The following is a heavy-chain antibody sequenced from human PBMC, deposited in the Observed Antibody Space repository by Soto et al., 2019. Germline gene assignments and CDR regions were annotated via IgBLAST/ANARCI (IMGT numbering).Heavy chain of an antibody. CDR1: GFTFSIYA. Sequence: PGGSLRLSCAASGFTFSIYAMSWVRQAPGKGLEWVSLISGSGSNTYYADSVKGRFTISRDNSKNTLYLQMNSLRADDTAVYYCVQIGNCGGDCYSHYFDYWGQGTLVTVSS. CDR2: ISGSGSNT. J-gene: IGHJ4*02. D-gene: IGHD2-21*02. V-gene: IGHV3-23*01. CDR3: VQIGNCGGDCYSHYFDY.